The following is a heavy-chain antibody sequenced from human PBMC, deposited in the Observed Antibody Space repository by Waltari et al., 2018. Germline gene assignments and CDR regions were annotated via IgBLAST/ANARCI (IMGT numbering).Heavy chain of an antibody. D-gene: IGHD3-10*01. J-gene: IGHJ4*02. CDR2: INRDGSST. Sequence: EVQLVESGGGLVQPGGSLRLSCAASGFTFSRYWMHWVRQAPGKGLVWVSRINRDGSSTSYADSVKGRFTISRDNSKNTLYLQMNSLRAEDTAVYYCARGVMVRGVITDYWGQGTLVTVSS. CDR3: ARGVMVRGVITDY. CDR1: GFTFSRYW. V-gene: IGHV3-74*01.